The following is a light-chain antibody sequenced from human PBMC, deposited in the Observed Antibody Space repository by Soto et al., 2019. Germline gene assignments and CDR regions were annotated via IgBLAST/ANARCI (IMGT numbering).Light chain of an antibody. Sequence: AIRMTQSPSSFSASTGARVTITCRASQGISSYLAWYQQKPGKAPKLLIYAASTLQSGVPSRFSGSESGTDFTLTISCLQSEDFATYYCQQYYSYPLTFGGGTKVVIK. CDR3: QQYYSYPLT. CDR2: AAS. CDR1: QGISSY. V-gene: IGKV1-8*01. J-gene: IGKJ4*01.